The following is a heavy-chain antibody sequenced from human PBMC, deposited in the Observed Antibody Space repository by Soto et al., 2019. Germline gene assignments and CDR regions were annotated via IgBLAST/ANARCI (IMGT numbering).Heavy chain of an antibody. J-gene: IGHJ1*01. CDR2: IYSGGST. CDR3: ASSSWYPGWYFQH. Sequence: GGGLIQPGGSLRLSCAASGFTVSSNYMSWVRQAPGKGLEWVSVIYSGGSTYYADSVKGRFTISRDNSKNTLYLQMNSLRAEDTAVYYCASSSWYPGWYFQHWGQGTLVTVSS. CDR1: GFTVSSNY. D-gene: IGHD6-13*01. V-gene: IGHV3-53*01.